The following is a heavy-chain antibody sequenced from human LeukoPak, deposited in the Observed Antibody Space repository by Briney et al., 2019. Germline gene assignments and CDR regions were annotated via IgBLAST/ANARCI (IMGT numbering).Heavy chain of an antibody. D-gene: IGHD3-10*01. CDR1: GFTFSSYG. CDR3: AKGTFSDFGS. J-gene: IGHJ5*02. CDR2: IQYDGSNE. V-gene: IGHV3-30*02. Sequence: GGSLRLSCAASGFTFSSYGMHWVRQAPGKGLEWVAYIQYDGSNEQYADSVKGRFSISRDSSKNILYLQMNSLRAEDTAVYYCAKGTFSDFGSWGQGTLVTVSS.